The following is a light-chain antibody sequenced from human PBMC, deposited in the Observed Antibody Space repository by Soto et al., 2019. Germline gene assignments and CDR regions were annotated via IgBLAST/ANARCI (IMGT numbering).Light chain of an antibody. CDR2: GAS. CDR3: QQYGSSQIT. J-gene: IGKJ5*01. CDR1: QSVSSSY. V-gene: IGKV3-20*01. Sequence: EIVLTQSPGPLSLSPGERAPPSCRASQSVSSSYLAWYQQKPGQAPRLLIYGASSRATGIPDRFSGSGSGTDFTLTISRLEPEDFAVYYCQQYGSSQITFGQGTRLEIK.